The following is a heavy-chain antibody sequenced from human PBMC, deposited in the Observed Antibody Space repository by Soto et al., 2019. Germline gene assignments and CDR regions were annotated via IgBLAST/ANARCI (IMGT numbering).Heavy chain of an antibody. CDR3: SKDSSYRSGNCYVLAY. V-gene: IGHV4-34*01. J-gene: IGHJ4*02. Sequence: ASLFLPCREYVVSLRCVYFGWIRQPTEKGLEWIGEINHSGGTSYNPSLKSRVTISVDTSKSQFSLKLTSVTAADRAVYYCSKDSSYRSGNCYVLAYWGKRTPVTVFS. CDR1: VVSLRCVY. CDR2: INHSGGT. D-gene: IGHD2-21*02.